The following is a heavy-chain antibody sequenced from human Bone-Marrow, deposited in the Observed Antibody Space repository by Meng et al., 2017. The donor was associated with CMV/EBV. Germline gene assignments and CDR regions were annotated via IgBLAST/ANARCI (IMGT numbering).Heavy chain of an antibody. CDR2: IDPADSYT. CDR3: ARLRSSGWFLDY. D-gene: IGHD6-19*01. V-gene: IGHV5-10-1*01. J-gene: IGHJ4*02. Sequence: CKGSGYNFPTYWISWVRQMPGQGLEWMGRIDPADSYTNYNPSFQGHVTISADKSITAAYLQWSSLKASDTAMYYCARLRSSGWFLDYWGQGTLVTVSS. CDR1: GYNFPTYW.